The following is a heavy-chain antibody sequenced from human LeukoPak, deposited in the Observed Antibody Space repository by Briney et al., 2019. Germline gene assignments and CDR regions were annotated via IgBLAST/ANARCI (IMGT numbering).Heavy chain of an antibody. CDR3: ARTLSSSRSGFDY. CDR1: GFSLSTRGMC. CDR2: IDWDDDK. Sequence: RESGPALVKPTQTLTLTCTFSGFSLSTRGMCMSWIRQPPGKALEWLSRIDWDDDKYYSTSLETRRTISKDTSKNLVVLTMTNMDPVDTATYYCARTLSSSRSGFDYWGQGTLVTVSS. D-gene: IGHD2-2*01. V-gene: IGHV2-70*11. J-gene: IGHJ4*02.